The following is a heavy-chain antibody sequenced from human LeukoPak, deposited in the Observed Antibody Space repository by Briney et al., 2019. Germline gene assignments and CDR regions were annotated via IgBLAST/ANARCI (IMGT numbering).Heavy chain of an antibody. V-gene: IGHV4-34*01. CDR1: GGSFSGYY. CDR2: INHSGST. J-gene: IGHJ3*02. Sequence: SETLSLTCAVYGGSFSGYYWSWIRQPPGKGLEWIGEINHSGSTNYNPSLKSRVTISVDTSKNQFSLQLNSVTPEDTAVYYCARAPRSIVATISGDAFDIWGQGTMVTVSS. D-gene: IGHD5-12*01. CDR3: ARAPRSIVATISGDAFDI.